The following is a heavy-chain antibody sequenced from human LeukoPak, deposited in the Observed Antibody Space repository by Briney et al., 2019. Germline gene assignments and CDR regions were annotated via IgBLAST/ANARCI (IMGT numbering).Heavy chain of an antibody. V-gene: IGHV4-30-4*07. J-gene: IGHJ3*01. CDR1: GGSISSGGYS. CDR3: ARDGIWAYSGNSESAFDF. D-gene: IGHD1-26*01. CDR2: IYYSGST. Sequence: SQTLSLTCAVSGGSISSGGYSWSWIRQPPGKGLEWIGYIYYSGSTYYNPSLKSRVTISVDTSKNQFYLKLTSVTAADTAVYYCARDGIWAYSGNSESAFDFWGQGTMVTVSS.